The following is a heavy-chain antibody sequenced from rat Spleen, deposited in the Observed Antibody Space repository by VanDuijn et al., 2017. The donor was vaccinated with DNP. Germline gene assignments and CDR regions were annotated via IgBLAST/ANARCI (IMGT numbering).Heavy chain of an antibody. V-gene: IGHV5S10*01. J-gene: IGHJ4*01. Sequence: EVQLVESGGGLVQPGRSLKLSCTASGFTFSDYSMAWVRQAPKKGLEWVATIVYDGSGSYYGDSVMGRFIISRDNAKSSLFLQMDSLRSEDTATYYCTTLITFMSGWSQGTSVTVSS. CDR3: TTLITFMSG. CDR1: GFTFSDYS. D-gene: IGHD1-1*01. CDR2: IVYDGSGS.